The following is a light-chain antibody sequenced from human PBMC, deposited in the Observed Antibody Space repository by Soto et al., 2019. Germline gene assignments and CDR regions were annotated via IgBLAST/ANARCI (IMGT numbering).Light chain of an antibody. CDR1: QSVGPNS. CDR3: QQYAASPRT. J-gene: IGKJ1*01. Sequence: EIVLTQSPGTLSLSPGERATLSCRASQSVGPNSLAWYQQKPGHAPRLLIYGASARATGIPDRFSGSGSGTVFTLTISRLEPDDSAVFYCQQYAASPRTFGQGTKLEIK. CDR2: GAS. V-gene: IGKV3-20*01.